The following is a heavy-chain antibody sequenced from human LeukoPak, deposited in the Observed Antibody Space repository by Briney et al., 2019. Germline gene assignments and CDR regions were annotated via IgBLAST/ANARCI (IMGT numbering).Heavy chain of an antibody. D-gene: IGHD3-3*01. CDR3: VRDGRWSGYNWFDP. V-gene: IGHV1-24*01. CDR1: GYTLTELS. Sequence: ASVKVSCKVSGYTLTELSMHWVRQAPGKGLEWMGGFDPEDGETIYAQKFQGRVTMTEDTSTDTAYMELSSLRSDDTAVYYCVRDGRWSGYNWFDPWGQGTLVTVSS. CDR2: FDPEDGET. J-gene: IGHJ5*02.